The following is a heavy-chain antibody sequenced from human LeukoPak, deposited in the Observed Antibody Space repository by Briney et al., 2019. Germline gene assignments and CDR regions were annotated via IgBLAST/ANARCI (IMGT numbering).Heavy chain of an antibody. V-gene: IGHV4-4*07. CDR1: GGSISSYY. CDR3: ARDFPELRNYYYYGMDV. J-gene: IGHJ6*02. D-gene: IGHD1-7*01. CDR2: IYTSGST. Sequence: SETLSLTCTVSGGSISSYYWSWIRQPAGKGLEWIGRIYTSGSTNYNPSLKSRVTMSADTSKNQFSLKLSSVTAADTAVYYCARDFPELRNYYYYGMDVWGQGTTVTVSS.